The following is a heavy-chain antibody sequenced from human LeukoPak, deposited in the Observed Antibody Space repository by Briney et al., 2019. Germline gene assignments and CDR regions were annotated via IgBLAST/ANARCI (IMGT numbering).Heavy chain of an antibody. V-gene: IGHV3-74*03. CDR3: TKDYHGSSGWYDEYFQH. CDR1: GFIFSREW. D-gene: IGHD6-19*01. CDR2: VNTDGSST. J-gene: IGHJ1*01. Sequence: AGGSLRLSCAASGFIFSREWMHWVRQAPGRGLVWVSRVNTDGSSTVYADSVKGRFTISRDNAKNTLYLQMNSLRPEGTAFYYCTKDYHGSSGWYDEYFQHWGQGTLVTVSS.